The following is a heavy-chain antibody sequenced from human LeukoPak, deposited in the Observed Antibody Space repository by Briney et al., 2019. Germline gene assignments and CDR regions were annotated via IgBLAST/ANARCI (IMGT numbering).Heavy chain of an antibody. J-gene: IGHJ4*02. D-gene: IGHD4-23*01. CDR1: GFTFSSYA. CDR2: ISYDGSNK. V-gene: IGHV3-30*04. CDR3: AKATLRTTVVKGVLDY. Sequence: GGSLRLSCAASGFTFSSYAMHWVRQAPGKGLEWVAVISYDGSNKYYADSVKGRFTIPRDNSKNTLYLQMNSLRAEDTAVYYCAKATLRTTVVKGVLDYWGQGTLVTVSS.